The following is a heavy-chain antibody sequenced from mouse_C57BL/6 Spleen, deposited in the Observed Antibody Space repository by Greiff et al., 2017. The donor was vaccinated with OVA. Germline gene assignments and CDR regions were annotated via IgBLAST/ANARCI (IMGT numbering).Heavy chain of an antibody. J-gene: IGHJ2*01. CDR3: ARSYYSNYDGFDD. Sequence: QVQLQQPGAELVRPGSSVKLSCKASGYTFTSYWMHWVKQRPIQGLEWIGNIDPSDSETHYNQKFKDKATLTVDKSSSTAYMQLSSLTSEDSAVYYGARSYYSNYDGFDDWGQGTTLTVSS. V-gene: IGHV1-52*01. D-gene: IGHD2-5*01. CDR2: IDPSDSET. CDR1: GYTFTSYW.